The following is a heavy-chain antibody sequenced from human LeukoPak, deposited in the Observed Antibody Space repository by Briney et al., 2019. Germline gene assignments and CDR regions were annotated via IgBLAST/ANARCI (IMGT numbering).Heavy chain of an antibody. CDR3: ASPAVTLMIPFEF. J-gene: IGHJ4*02. V-gene: IGHV4-59*01. CDR2: ISGSGST. D-gene: IGHD3-16*01. Sequence: PSETLSLTCTVSGGSMRNYYWSWIRQPPGKGLEWIGYISGSGSTDYNPSLKSRVTISIDTSKNQFSLRLSSVTAADTAVYYCASPAVTLMIPFEFWGQGTLVTVSS. CDR1: GGSMRNYY.